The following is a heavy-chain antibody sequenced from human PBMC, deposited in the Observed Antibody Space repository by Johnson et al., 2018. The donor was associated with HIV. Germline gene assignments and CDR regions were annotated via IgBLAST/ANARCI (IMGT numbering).Heavy chain of an antibody. J-gene: IGHJ3*02. Sequence: VQLVESGGGVVQPGGSLRLSCAASGFTFDDYAMHWVRQAPGKGLEWVSGISWHSGSIGYADSVKGRFTISRDNAKNSLYLQINSLRAEDTALYYCAKGADSSGWDDAFDIWGQGTMVTVSS. D-gene: IGHD6-19*01. V-gene: IGHV3-9*01. CDR1: GFTFDDYA. CDR3: AKGADSSGWDDAFDI. CDR2: ISWHSGSI.